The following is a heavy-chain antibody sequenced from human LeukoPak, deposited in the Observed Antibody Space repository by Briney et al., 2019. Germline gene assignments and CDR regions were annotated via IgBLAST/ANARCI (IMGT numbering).Heavy chain of an antibody. CDR1: GGSISSGDYY. J-gene: IGHJ4*02. D-gene: IGHD2/OR15-2a*01. V-gene: IGHV4-30-4*08. CDR3: ARGEGFYPCDY. CDR2: IYYSGST. Sequence: SQTLSPTXTVSGGSISSGDYYWSWIRQPPGKGLEWIGYIYYSGSTYYNPSLKSRVTISVDTSKNQFSLKLSSVTAADTAVYYCARGEGFYPCDYWGQGTLVTVSS.